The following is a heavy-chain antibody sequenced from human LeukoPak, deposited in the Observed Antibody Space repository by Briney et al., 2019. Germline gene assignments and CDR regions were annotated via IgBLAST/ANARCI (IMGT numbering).Heavy chain of an antibody. J-gene: IGHJ4*02. CDR3: ARQTGSGLFILP. D-gene: IGHD3/OR15-3a*01. V-gene: IGHV4-39*01. Sequence: PSETLSLTCTVSGGSISSSSYYWGWIRQPPGKGLEWIGSIYHSGSTYYNPSLKSQVSISIDTSKNQFSLRLTSVTAADTAVYYCARQTGSGLFILPGGQGTLVTVSS. CDR2: IYHSGST. CDR1: GGSISSSSYY.